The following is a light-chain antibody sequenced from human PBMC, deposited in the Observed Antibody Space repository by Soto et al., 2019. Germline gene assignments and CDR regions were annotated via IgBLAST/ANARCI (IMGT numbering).Light chain of an antibody. J-gene: IGLJ3*02. Sequence: SYELTQPPSVSVAPGQTARITCGGNNIGSKSVHWYQQKPGQAPVLVVYDDSDRPSGIPERFSGSQSGTSASLAISGLRSEDEADYHCAAWDYGLSGWVFGGGTKLTVL. CDR3: AAWDYGLSGWV. CDR2: DDS. V-gene: IGLV3-21*02. CDR1: NIGSKS.